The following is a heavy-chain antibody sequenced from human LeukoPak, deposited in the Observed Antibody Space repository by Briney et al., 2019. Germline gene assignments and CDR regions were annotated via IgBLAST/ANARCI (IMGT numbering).Heavy chain of an antibody. J-gene: IGHJ3*02. D-gene: IGHD3-16*01. CDR1: GYTFTSYD. CDR2: MNPNSGNT. V-gene: IGHV1-8*01. Sequence: ASVKVSCKASGYTFTSYDINWVRPATGHGLEWMGCMNPNSGNTGYAQKFQGRVTMTRNTSISTAYMELSSLRSEDTAVYYCARLGSSWARDDAFDIWGQGTTVTVSS. CDR3: ARLGSSWARDDAFDI.